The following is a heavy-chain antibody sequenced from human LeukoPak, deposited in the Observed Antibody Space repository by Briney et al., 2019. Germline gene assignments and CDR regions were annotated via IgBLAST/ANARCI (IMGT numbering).Heavy chain of an antibody. CDR1: GFTFSSYA. CDR3: AKTDVGIGWHHFDY. V-gene: IGHV3-23*01. D-gene: IGHD6-19*01. CDR2: ISNSGGRT. Sequence: PGGSLRLSCGASGFTFSSYAMSWVRQAPGKGLEWVSAISNSGGRTYYEDSVKGRFTISRDNSDNTLYLQMNSPRAEDTAVYYCAKTDVGIGWHHFDYWGQGTLVTVSS. J-gene: IGHJ4*02.